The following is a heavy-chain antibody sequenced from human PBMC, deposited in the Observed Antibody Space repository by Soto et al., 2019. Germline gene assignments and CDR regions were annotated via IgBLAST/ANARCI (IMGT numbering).Heavy chain of an antibody. Sequence: GGSLRLSCAASGFTFISYAMSWARQAPGKGLEWVSAISGSGGSTYYADSVKGRFTISRDNSKNTLYLQMNSLRAEDTAVYYCAKVLARHHFDYWGQGTLVTVSS. CDR2: ISGSGGST. D-gene: IGHD6-6*01. CDR1: GFTFISYA. V-gene: IGHV3-23*01. CDR3: AKVLARHHFDY. J-gene: IGHJ4*02.